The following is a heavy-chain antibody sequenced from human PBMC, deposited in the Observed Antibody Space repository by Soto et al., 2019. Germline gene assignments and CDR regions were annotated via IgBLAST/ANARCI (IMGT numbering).Heavy chain of an antibody. Sequence: QLQLQESGPGLVKSSETLSLTCTVSGASINSTSYYWGWIRQPPGKGLEWIGRVYFSGNTYYNPSHQSQLTISVDTSRNQFALKLSSVTAADSAVYFFARQIRYTYGYFPRYSVYWGQGALVTVSS. CDR3: ARQIRYTYGYFPRYSVY. J-gene: IGHJ4*02. D-gene: IGHD5-18*01. V-gene: IGHV4-39*01. CDR1: GASINSTSYY. CDR2: VYFSGNT.